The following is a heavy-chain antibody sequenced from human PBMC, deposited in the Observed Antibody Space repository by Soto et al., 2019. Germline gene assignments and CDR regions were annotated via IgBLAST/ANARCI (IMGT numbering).Heavy chain of an antibody. V-gene: IGHV3-23*01. CDR3: AKSRVFIGAIVTLLDS. J-gene: IGHJ4*02. CDR1: GFTFSSYA. D-gene: IGHD3-16*02. CDR2: ISNNVDTA. Sequence: GGSLRLSCATSGFTFSSYAMVWVRQAAEKGLEWVASISNNVDTAYYADSVKGRFTISRGNSENTLYLQMNGLRADDTAFFFCAKSRVFIGAIVTLLDSWGQGTQVTVSS.